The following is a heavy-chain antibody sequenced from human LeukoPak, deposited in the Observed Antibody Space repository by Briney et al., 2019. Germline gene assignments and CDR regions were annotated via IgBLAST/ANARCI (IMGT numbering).Heavy chain of an antibody. Sequence: GXSLRLSCAASEFTFSNYWMHWVRQAPGKGLVWVSWITGDGSSTRYADSVKGRFTISRDNAKNTLYLQVNSLRAEDTAVYYCARSNWPYYFDYWGQGALVTVSS. V-gene: IGHV3-74*01. CDR3: ARSNWPYYFDY. CDR2: ITGDGSST. D-gene: IGHD1-1*01. J-gene: IGHJ4*02. CDR1: EFTFSNYW.